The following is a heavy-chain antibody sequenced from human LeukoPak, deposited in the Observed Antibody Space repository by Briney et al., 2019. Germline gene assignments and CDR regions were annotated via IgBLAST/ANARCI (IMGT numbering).Heavy chain of an antibody. D-gene: IGHD3-10*01. CDR3: ARGVAGSYSDY. Sequence: GGSLRLSCAASGFTFSSYAMSWVRQAPGKGLEWVSSISSSSSYIYYADSVKGRFTISRDNAKNSLYLQMNSLRAEDTAVYYCARGVAGSYSDYWGQGTLVTVSS. J-gene: IGHJ4*02. CDR2: ISSSSSYI. CDR1: GFTFSSYA. V-gene: IGHV3-21*01.